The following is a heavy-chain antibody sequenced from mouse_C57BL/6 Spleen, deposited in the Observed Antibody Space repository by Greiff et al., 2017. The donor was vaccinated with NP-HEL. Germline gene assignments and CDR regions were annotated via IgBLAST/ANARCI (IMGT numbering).Heavy chain of an antibody. J-gene: IGHJ2*01. V-gene: IGHV1-64*01. D-gene: IGHD1-1*01. CDR3: ARSGNYGSSYNFDY. CDR2: IHPHSGST. CDR1: GYTFTSYW. Sequence: VQLQQPGAELVKPGASVKLSCKASGYTFTSYWMHWVKQRPGQGLEWIGMIHPHSGSTNYNEKFKSKATLTVDKSSSTAYMQLSSLTSEDSAVYYCARSGNYGSSYNFDYWGQGTTLTASS.